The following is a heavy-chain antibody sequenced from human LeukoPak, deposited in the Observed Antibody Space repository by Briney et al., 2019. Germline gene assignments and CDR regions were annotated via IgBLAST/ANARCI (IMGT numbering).Heavy chain of an antibody. J-gene: IGHJ4*02. CDR2: LYYSGST. CDR3: ATSSGNYYY. D-gene: IGHD1-26*01. V-gene: IGHV4-39*01. Sequence: PSETLSLTCTVAGDSISSSSYYWGWIREPPGKGLEWLGRLYYSGSTYYNPSLKSRVTISVDTSKNQFSRKLSSVPAADTAVYYCATSSGNYYYWGQGTLVTVSS. CDR1: GDSISSSSYY.